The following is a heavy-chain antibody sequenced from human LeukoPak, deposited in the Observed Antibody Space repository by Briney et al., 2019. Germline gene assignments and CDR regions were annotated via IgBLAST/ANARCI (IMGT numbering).Heavy chain of an antibody. J-gene: IGHJ4*02. CDR1: GFTFSNAW. D-gene: IGHD1-26*01. Sequence: GGSLRLSCAASGFTFSNAWMSWVRQAPGKGLEWVSGINGGGDKTYYRDSVKGRITISRDNSKNTLYLQMNSLRAEDTAICYCAKSRGSTLFDSWGQGTLVTVSS. CDR2: INGGGDKT. CDR3: AKSRGSTLFDS. V-gene: IGHV3-23*01.